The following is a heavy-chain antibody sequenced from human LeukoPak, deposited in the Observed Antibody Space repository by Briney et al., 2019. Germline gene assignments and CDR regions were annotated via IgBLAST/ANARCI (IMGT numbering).Heavy chain of an antibody. CDR3: ARDTPGYSSGSYYMDV. V-gene: IGHV3-21*01. CDR1: GFTFSSYS. J-gene: IGHJ6*03. CDR2: ISSSSSYI. Sequence: SGGSLRLSCAASGFTFSSYSMNWVRQAPGKGLEWVSSISSSSSYIYYADSVKGRFTISRDNAKNSLYLQMNSLRAEDTAVYYCARDTPGYSSGSYYMDVWGKGTTVTVSS. D-gene: IGHD6-19*01.